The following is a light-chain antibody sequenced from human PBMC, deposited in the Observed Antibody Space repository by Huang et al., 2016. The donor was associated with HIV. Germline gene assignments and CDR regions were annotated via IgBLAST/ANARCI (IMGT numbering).Light chain of an antibody. J-gene: IGKJ2*01. CDR1: QSVNTN. CDR3: QQYNKWPPEYT. CDR2: AAS. V-gene: IGKV3-15*01. Sequence: VMMSQSPATLAASPGERVTLSCGASQSVNTNLAWYQQKPGQPPRIRIYAASTRATGGPARFAGSGSGTEFTLTSDSLQSDDFAVYYCQQYNKWPPEYTFGQGTRLEIK.